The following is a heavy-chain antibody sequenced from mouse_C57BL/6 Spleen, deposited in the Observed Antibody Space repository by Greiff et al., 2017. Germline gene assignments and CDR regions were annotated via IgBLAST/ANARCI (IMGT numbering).Heavy chain of an antibody. V-gene: IGHV1-15*01. D-gene: IGHD2-3*01. J-gene: IGHJ1*03. CDR2: IDPETGGP. CDR3: TRGGYSVHWYFDV. Sequence: VQLQQSGAELVRPGASVTLSCKASGYTFTDYEMHWVKQTPVHGLEWIGAIDPETGGPAYNQKFKGKAILTADKSSSTAYMELRSLTSEDSAVYYCTRGGYSVHWYFDVGGTGTTVTVSS. CDR1: GYTFTDYE.